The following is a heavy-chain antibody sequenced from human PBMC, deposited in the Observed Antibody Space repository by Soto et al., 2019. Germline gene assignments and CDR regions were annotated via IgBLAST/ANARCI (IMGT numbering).Heavy chain of an antibody. CDR3: ARHISGFYHFDY. Sequence: PSETLSLTCTVSGGSISSSIYYWGWIRQPPGKGLEWIASFSYSGSTYSNPSLKSRATISVDTSKNQFSLKLTSVTAGDTAIYYCARHISGFYHFDYWGQGTLVTVSS. V-gene: IGHV4-39*01. CDR1: GGSISSSIYY. CDR2: FSYSGST. D-gene: IGHD6-19*01. J-gene: IGHJ4*02.